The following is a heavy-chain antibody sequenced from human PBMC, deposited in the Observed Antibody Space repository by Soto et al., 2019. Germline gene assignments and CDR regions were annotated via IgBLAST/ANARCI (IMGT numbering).Heavy chain of an antibody. CDR1: GFTFSGFG. J-gene: IGHJ3*01. CDR3: ARGRGGSYGGNSAHYDV. V-gene: IGHV3-33*01. D-gene: IGHD4-17*01. Sequence: QVPLVESGGGVVQPGTSLRLSCEASGFTFSGFGMHWVRQTPGKGLEWVAVIWYDGSKEYFADCVKGRFTISRDNSKNALYLQMNSLRAEDSAIYYCARGRGGSYGGNSAHYDVWGQGTLVTVSS. CDR2: IWYDGSKE.